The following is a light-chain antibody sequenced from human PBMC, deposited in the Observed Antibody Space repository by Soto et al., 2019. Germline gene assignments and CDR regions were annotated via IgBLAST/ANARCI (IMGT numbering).Light chain of an antibody. J-gene: IGLJ1*01. V-gene: IGLV2-14*01. CDR1: SSDVGGYNY. Sequence: QSALTQPASVSDSPGQSITISCTGTSSDVGGYNYVSWYQQHPGKAPKLMIYEVSNRPSGVSNRFSGSKSGNTASLTISGLQAEDEADDYCSSYTSSSSYVFGTGTKLTVL. CDR3: SSYTSSSSYV. CDR2: EVS.